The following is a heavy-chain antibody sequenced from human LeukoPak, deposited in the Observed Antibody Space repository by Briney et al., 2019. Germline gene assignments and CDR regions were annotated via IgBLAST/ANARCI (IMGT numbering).Heavy chain of an antibody. Sequence: GASVKVSCKASGYTFTSYGISWVRQAPGQGLEWMGWISAYNGNTNYAQKLQGRVTMTTDTSTSTAYMELRSLRSDDTAVYYCARDRGTLRFLEWLSPFDYWGQGTLVTVSS. V-gene: IGHV1-18*01. CDR3: ARDRGTLRFLEWLSPFDY. CDR1: GYTFTSYG. D-gene: IGHD3-3*01. J-gene: IGHJ4*02. CDR2: ISAYNGNT.